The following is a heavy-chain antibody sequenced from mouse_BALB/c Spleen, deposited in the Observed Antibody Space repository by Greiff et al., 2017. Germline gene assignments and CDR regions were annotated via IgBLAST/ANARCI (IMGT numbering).Heavy chain of an antibody. CDR1: GYAFSSYW. CDR2: IYPGDGDT. CDR3: ARDYDGYSYAMDY. V-gene: IGHV1-80*01. D-gene: IGHD2-3*01. J-gene: IGHJ4*01. Sequence: VQLKESGAELVRPGSSVKISCKASGYAFSSYWMNWVKQRPGQGLEWIGQIYPGDGDTNYNGKFKGKATLTADKSSSTAYMQLSSLTSEDSAVYFCARDYDGYSYAMDYWGQGTSVTVSS.